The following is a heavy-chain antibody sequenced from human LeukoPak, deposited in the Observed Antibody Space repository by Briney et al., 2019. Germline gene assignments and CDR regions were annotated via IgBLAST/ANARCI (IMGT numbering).Heavy chain of an antibody. D-gene: IGHD6-19*01. J-gene: IGHJ4*02. Sequence: GGSLRLSCAASGFTFSSYAMHWVRQAPGKGLEWVAVISYDGSNKYYADSVKGRFTISRDNSKNTLYLQMNSLRAEDTAVYYCAKLGPQWLVRGSDYYFDYWGQGTLVTVSS. CDR1: GFTFSSYA. V-gene: IGHV3-30-3*02. CDR3: AKLGPQWLVRGSDYYFDY. CDR2: ISYDGSNK.